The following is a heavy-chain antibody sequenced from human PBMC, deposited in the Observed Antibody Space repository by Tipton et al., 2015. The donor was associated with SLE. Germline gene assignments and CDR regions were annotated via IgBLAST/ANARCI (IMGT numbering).Heavy chain of an antibody. CDR1: GGSISSSSYY. CDR3: AVDYGSGSYDWYFDL. V-gene: IGHV4-39*01. CDR2: IYYSGST. Sequence: TLSLTCTVSGGSISSSSYYWGWIRQPPGKGLEWIGSIYYSGSTYYNPSLKSRVTISVDTSKDQFSLKLSSVTAADTAVYYCAVDYGSGSYDWYFDLWGRGTLVTVSS. J-gene: IGHJ2*01. D-gene: IGHD3-10*01.